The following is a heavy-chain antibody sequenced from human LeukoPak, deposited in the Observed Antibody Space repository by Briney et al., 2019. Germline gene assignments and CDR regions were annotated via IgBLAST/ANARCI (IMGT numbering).Heavy chain of an antibody. D-gene: IGHD3-10*01. CDR3: ARDRGVRAYNYGLGV. V-gene: IGHV3-21*04. CDR1: GFTFSTYS. Sequence: GGSLRLSCAASGFTFSTYSMNWVRQAPGKGLEWVSTITSSSAYIYYADSVKGRFTISRDNAKNSLYLQMNSLRVEDTALYYCARDRGVRAYNYGLGVWGQGTTVTVSS. J-gene: IGHJ6*02. CDR2: ITSSSAYI.